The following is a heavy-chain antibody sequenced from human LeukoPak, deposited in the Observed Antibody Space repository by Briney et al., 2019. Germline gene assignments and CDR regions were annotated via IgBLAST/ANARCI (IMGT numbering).Heavy chain of an antibody. CDR2: IYYSGST. Sequence: SETLSLTCTVSGGSISSYYWSWIRQPPGKGLEWIGYIYYSGSTNYNPSLKSRVTISVDTSKNQFSLKLSSVTAADTAVYYCARSADYYGSGSLGSWFDPWGQGTLVTVSS. D-gene: IGHD3-10*01. CDR3: ARSADYYGSGSLGSWFDP. CDR1: GGSISSYY. J-gene: IGHJ5*02. V-gene: IGHV4-59*01.